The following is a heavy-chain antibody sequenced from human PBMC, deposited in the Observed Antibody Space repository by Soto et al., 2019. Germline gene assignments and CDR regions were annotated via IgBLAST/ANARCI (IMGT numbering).Heavy chain of an antibody. D-gene: IGHD6-19*01. V-gene: IGHV3-30*18. CDR3: AKSGVAGMLFDY. CDR2: ISYDGSNK. J-gene: IGHJ4*02. Sequence: GGSLRLSCAASGFTFSSYGMHWVRQAPGKGLEWVAVISYDGSNKYYADSVKGRFTISRDNSKNTLYLQMNSLRAEDTAVYYCAKSGVAGMLFDYWGQGTLVNVSS. CDR1: GFTFSSYG.